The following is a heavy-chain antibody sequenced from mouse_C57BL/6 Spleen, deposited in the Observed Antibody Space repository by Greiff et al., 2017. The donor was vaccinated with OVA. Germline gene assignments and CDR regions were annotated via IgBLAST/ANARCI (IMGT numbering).Heavy chain of an antibody. CDR3: ARSPKNFFDY. Sequence: VQLQQSGAELARPGASVKMSCKASCYTFTSYTMHWVKQRPGQGLEWIGYINPSSGYTKYNQKFKDKATLTADKSSSTAYMQLSSLTSEDSAVYYCARSPKNFFDYWGQGTTLTVSS. CDR2: INPSSGYT. V-gene: IGHV1-4*01. CDR1: CYTFTSYT. J-gene: IGHJ2*01.